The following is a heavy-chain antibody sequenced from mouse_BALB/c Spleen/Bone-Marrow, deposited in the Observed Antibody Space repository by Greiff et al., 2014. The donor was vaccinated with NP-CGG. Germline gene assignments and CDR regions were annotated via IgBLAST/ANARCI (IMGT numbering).Heavy chain of an antibody. J-gene: IGHJ3*01. Sequence: VQLKQSGAELVKPGASVKLSCTASGFNIKDTYMHRVKQRPEQGLEWIGRIDPANGNAKYDPKFQGKATITADTSSNTAYLQLSSLTSEDTAVYYCASYYYGSSLFAYWGQGTLVTVSA. V-gene: IGHV14-3*02. D-gene: IGHD1-1*01. CDR1: GFNIKDTY. CDR3: ASYYYGSSLFAY. CDR2: IDPANGNA.